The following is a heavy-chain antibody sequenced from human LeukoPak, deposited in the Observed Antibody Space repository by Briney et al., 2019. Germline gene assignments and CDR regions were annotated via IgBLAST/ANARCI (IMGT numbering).Heavy chain of an antibody. CDR3: ARTSAATH. CDR1: GYTFTSYD. Sequence: ASVKVSCKASGYTFTSYDINWVRQATGQGLEWMGWMNPNTGNTAYAQKFQGRVTITRDTSISTAYMELSSLKSEDTAVYYCARTSAATHWGQGTLVTVSS. CDR2: MNPNTGNT. J-gene: IGHJ4*02. D-gene: IGHD2-15*01. V-gene: IGHV1-8*01.